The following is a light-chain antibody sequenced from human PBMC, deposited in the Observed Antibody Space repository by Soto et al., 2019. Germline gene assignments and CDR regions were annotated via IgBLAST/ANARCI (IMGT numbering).Light chain of an antibody. Sequence: ALTQPPSASGSPGQSVTISCTGTSSDVGGYNYVSWYQQHPGKAPKLMIYEVSNRPSGVPDRFSGSKSGNTASLTVSGLQAEDEADYYCSSYAGSNNWVFGGGTKLTVL. J-gene: IGLJ3*02. CDR1: SSDVGGYNY. CDR3: SSYAGSNNWV. CDR2: EVS. V-gene: IGLV2-8*01.